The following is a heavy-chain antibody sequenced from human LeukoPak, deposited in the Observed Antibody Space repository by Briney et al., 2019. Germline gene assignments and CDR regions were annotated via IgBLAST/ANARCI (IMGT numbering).Heavy chain of an antibody. Sequence: SETLSLTCTVSGGSISSYYWSWIRQPPGKGLEWIGYIYYSGSTNYNPSLKSRVTISVDRSKNQFTLKLSSVTAADTAIYYCARAGAWQIDPWGQGTLVTVSS. CDR2: IYYSGST. J-gene: IGHJ5*02. CDR1: GGSISSYY. D-gene: IGHD3-10*01. V-gene: IGHV4-59*01. CDR3: ARAGAWQIDP.